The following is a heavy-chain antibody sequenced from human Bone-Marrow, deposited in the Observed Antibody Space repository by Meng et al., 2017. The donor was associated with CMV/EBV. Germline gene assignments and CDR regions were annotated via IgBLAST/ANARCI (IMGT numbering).Heavy chain of an antibody. CDR3: ARERGYCSSTSCYSEGFDY. V-gene: IGHV3-48*01. Sequence: GGSLRLSCAASGFAFSEYGMNWVRQAPGKGLEWISYISSSSSTIYYADSVKGRFTISRDNARNSLYLQMNSLRAEDTAVYYCARERGYCSSTSCYSEGFDYWGQGTLVTVSS. CDR1: GFAFSEYG. D-gene: IGHD2-2*01. J-gene: IGHJ4*02. CDR2: ISSSSSTI.